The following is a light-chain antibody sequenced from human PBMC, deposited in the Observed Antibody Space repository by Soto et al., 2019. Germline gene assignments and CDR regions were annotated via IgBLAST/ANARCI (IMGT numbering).Light chain of an antibody. CDR3: SSYGRYNNLV. J-gene: IGLJ1*01. CDR1: SRDGGGYNY. V-gene: IGLV2-8*01. Sequence: QSVLTQPPSASGSPGQAVSISCTGTSRDGGGYNYVSWFQQHPGKAPKLIIPEVNKRPSGVADRFSGSKSGNTASLTVSGLQAEDEADYYCSSYGRYNNLVFGPGTKGPVL. CDR2: EVN.